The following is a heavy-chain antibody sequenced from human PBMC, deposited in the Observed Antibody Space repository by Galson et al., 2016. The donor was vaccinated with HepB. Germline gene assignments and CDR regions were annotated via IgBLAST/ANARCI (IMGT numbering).Heavy chain of an antibody. Sequence: SQRLSCATSGFTFSTYTMNWVRQAPGKGLKWVSYISSSSGTIYYVDSVTGRFTISRDNAKNSLYLQMNSLRDEDTAVYFCARATDVPSGYRGGIFDMWGQGTVVTVSS. CDR1: GFTFSTYT. CDR2: ISSSSGTI. D-gene: IGHD6-13*01. J-gene: IGHJ3*02. V-gene: IGHV3-48*02. CDR3: ARATDVPSGYRGGIFDM.